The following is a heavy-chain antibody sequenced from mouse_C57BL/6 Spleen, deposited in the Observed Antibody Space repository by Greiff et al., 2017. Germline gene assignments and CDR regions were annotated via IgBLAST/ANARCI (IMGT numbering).Heavy chain of an antibody. CDR3: AIEPYYYGSSYGAY. V-gene: IGHV1-74*01. Sequence: VKLQQPGAELVKPGASVKVSCKASGYTFTSYWMHWVKQRPGQGLEWIGRIHPSDSDTNYNQKFKGKATLTVDKSSSTAYMQLSSLTSEDSAVYYCAIEPYYYGSSYGAYWGQGTLVTVAA. D-gene: IGHD1-1*01. J-gene: IGHJ3*01. CDR1: GYTFTSYW. CDR2: IHPSDSDT.